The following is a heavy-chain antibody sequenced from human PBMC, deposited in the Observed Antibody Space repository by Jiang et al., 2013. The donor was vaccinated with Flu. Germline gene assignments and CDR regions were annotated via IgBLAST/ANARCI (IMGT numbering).Heavy chain of an antibody. CDR2: IYYSGST. D-gene: IGHD5-18*01. V-gene: IGHV4-59*01. Sequence: GPGLVKPSETLSLTCTVSGGSISSYYWSWIRQPPGKGLEWIGYIYYSGSTNYNPSLKSRVTISVDTSKNQFSLKLSSVTAADTAVYYCARAPYGRGYSYGYWFDPWGQGTLVTVSS. CDR3: ARAPYGRGYSYGYWFDP. CDR1: GGSISSYY. J-gene: IGHJ5*02.